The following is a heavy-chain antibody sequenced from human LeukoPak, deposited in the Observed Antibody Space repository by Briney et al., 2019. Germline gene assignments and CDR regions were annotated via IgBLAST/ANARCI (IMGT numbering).Heavy chain of an antibody. J-gene: IGHJ6*04. CDR1: GFTFSIYA. CDR2: ISGSGGST. D-gene: IGHD3-9*01. V-gene: IGHV3-23*01. Sequence: GGSLRLSCAASGFTFSIYAMSWVPQAPGKRLEWVSAISGSGGSTYYADSVKGRFTLSRDKSKNTLYLQMNSVRAEDTAVYYCAKDGRYFDWLSLSFMDVWGKGTTVTVSS. CDR3: AKDGRYFDWLSLSFMDV.